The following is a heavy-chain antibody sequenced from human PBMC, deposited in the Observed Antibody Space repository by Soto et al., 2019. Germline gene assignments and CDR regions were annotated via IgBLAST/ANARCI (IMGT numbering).Heavy chain of an antibody. D-gene: IGHD4-4*01. V-gene: IGHV3-7*02. CDR1: GFTFSHYW. J-gene: IGHJ5*02. CDR3: VRLQAQRFDP. Sequence: DVQLVESGGGLGQPGGSLRLSCAASGFTFSHYWMPWVRQAPGKGLEWVANIKHDGSDKYSVDSVKGRFTISRDNVKNSLSLQMNGLRGEDTAVYYCVRLQAQRFDPWGQGAQVTVSS. CDR2: IKHDGSDK.